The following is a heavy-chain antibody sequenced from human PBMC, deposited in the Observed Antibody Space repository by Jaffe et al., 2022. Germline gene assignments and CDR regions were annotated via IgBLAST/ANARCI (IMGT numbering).Heavy chain of an antibody. D-gene: IGHD6-6*01. CDR2: ISAYNGNT. Sequence: QVQLVQSGAEVKKPGASVKVSCKASGYTFTSYGISWVRQAPGQGLEWMGWISAYNGNTNYAQKLQGRVTMTTDTSTSTAYMELRSLRSDDTAVYYCARDNRRWAARTFFAFDIWGQGTMVTVSS. V-gene: IGHV1-18*01. CDR1: GYTFTSYG. J-gene: IGHJ3*02. CDR3: ARDNRRWAARTFFAFDI.